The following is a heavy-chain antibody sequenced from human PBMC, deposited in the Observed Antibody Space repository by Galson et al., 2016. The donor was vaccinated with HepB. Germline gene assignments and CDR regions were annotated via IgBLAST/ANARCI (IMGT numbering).Heavy chain of an antibody. CDR2: ISGSGGST. J-gene: IGHJ4*02. CDR3: AKGRYYDILSGLDY. D-gene: IGHD3-9*01. CDR1: GFTFRSYA. V-gene: IGHV3-23*01. Sequence: SLRLSCAASGFTFRSYAMSWVRQAPGKGLEWVSVISGSGGSTHYADSVKGRFTISRDNSKNTLYVQMSSLRAEDTAVYYCAKGRYYDILSGLDYRGLGTLVTVSS.